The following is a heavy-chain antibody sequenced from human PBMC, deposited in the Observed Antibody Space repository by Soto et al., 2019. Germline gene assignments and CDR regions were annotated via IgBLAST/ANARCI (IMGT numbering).Heavy chain of an antibody. D-gene: IGHD5-18*01. CDR1: GGSISGYY. Sequence: PSETLSLTCTVSGGSISGYYWSWIRQPPGKGLEWIGYIYYNGNTNYNPSLRSRVTISVDTSKSQFSLKLSSVAAADTAVYYCTRNVDTARAFYFDYWGQGTLVTVS. CDR3: TRNVDTARAFYFDY. CDR2: IYYNGNT. J-gene: IGHJ4*02. V-gene: IGHV4-59*01.